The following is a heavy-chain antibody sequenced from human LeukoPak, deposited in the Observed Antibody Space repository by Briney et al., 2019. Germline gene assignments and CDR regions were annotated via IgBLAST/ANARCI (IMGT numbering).Heavy chain of an antibody. CDR1: GGSISSYY. CDR3: ARGGGYYYDSSGYYGNFVS. Sequence: SETLSLTCTVSGGSISSYYWSWIRQPAGKGLEWIGRIYTSGSTNYNPSLKSRVTISVDTSKNQFSLKLSSVTAADTAVYYCARGGGYYYDSSGYYGNFVSWGQGTLVTVSS. V-gene: IGHV4-4*07. D-gene: IGHD3-22*01. CDR2: IYTSGST. J-gene: IGHJ5*01.